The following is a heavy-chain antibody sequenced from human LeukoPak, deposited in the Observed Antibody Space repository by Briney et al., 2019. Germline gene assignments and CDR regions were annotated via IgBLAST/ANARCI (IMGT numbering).Heavy chain of an antibody. D-gene: IGHD6-6*01. CDR2: IIPTLGIA. Sequence: SVKVSCKASGGTFSSYAISWVRQAPGQGLEWMGRIIPTLGIANYAQKFQGRVTITADKSTSTAYMELSSLRSEDTAVYYCARETAGIAARPDAFDIWGQGTMVTVSS. J-gene: IGHJ3*02. CDR3: ARETAGIAARPDAFDI. V-gene: IGHV1-69*04. CDR1: GGTFSSYA.